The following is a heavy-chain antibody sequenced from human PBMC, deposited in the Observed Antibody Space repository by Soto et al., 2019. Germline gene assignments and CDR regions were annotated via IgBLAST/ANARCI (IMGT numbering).Heavy chain of an antibody. J-gene: IGHJ6*02. CDR3: ARRVDPEGYYYYGMDG. V-gene: IGHV1-69*02. Sequence: ASVKVSCKASGGTFSSYTISWVRQAPGQGLEWTGRIIPILGIANYAQKFQGRVTITADKSTSTAYMELSSLRSEDTAVYYCARRVDPEGYYYYGMDGLGQGTTVTVPS. CDR1: GGTFSSYT. D-gene: IGHD3-9*01. CDR2: IIPILGIA.